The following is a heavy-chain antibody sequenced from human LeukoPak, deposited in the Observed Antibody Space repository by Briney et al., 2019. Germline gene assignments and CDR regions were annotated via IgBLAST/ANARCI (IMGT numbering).Heavy chain of an antibody. J-gene: IGHJ4*02. D-gene: IGHD4-17*01. CDR3: ARGGYGAYMG. CDR1: GFTFSTYW. Sequence: GGSLRLSWAASGFTFSTYWMHWVRQAPGKGLVWVSGLNSDGSITGYVDSVKGRFTISRDNAKNTLYLQMNTLRAEDTAVYYCARGGYGAYMGWGQGNLVTVSS. V-gene: IGHV3-74*01. CDR2: LNSDGSIT.